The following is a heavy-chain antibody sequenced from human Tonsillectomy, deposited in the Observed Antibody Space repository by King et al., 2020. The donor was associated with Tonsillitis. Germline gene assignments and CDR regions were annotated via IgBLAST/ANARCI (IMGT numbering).Heavy chain of an antibody. D-gene: IGHD2-2*02. Sequence: QLQESGPGLVKPSETLSLTCTVSGGSISSYHWSWIRQPAGKGLEWIGRVYTSVSTNYNPSLKSRVSMSVDTSKNQFSLGLNSVTAADTAVYYCARGGLSAIAVSDSFDIWGQGTMVTVSS. CDR2: VYTSVST. CDR3: ARGGLSAIAVSDSFDI. V-gene: IGHV4-4*07. CDR1: GGSISSYH. J-gene: IGHJ3*02.